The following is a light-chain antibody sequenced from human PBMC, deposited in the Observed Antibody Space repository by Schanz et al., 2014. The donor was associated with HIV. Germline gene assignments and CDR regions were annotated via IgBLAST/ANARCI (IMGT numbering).Light chain of an antibody. J-gene: IGLJ3*02. Sequence: QSALTQPRSVSGSPGQSVTISCTGISSDIGSYNRVSWYQQSPGTAPKLMIYDVNNRPSGASNRFSGSKSGNTASLTISGLQAEDEADYYCSSYTTSGSLVFGGGTKLTVL. V-gene: IGLV2-18*02. CDR3: SSYTTSGSLV. CDR1: SSDIGSYNR. CDR2: DVN.